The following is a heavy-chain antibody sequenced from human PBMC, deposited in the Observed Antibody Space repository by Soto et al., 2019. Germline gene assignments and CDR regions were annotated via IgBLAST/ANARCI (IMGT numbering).Heavy chain of an antibody. J-gene: IGHJ5*02. Sequence: GGSLRLSCAASGFTFSSYSMNWVRQAPGKGLEWVSSISSSSYIYYADSVKGRFTISRDNAKNSLYLQMNSLRAEDTAVYYCARVSSSWYNWFDPWGQGTLVTVSS. CDR1: GFTFSSYS. CDR2: ISSSSYI. CDR3: ARVSSSWYNWFDP. V-gene: IGHV3-21*01. D-gene: IGHD6-13*01.